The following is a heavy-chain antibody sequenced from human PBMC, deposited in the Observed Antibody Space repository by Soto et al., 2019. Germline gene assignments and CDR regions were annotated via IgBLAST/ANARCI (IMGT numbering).Heavy chain of an antibody. CDR1: GFTFSSYA. CDR3: AKDRFIAVAGLFDY. J-gene: IGHJ4*02. D-gene: IGHD6-19*01. V-gene: IGHV3-23*01. CDR2: ISGSGGST. Sequence: EVPLLESGGGLVQPGGSLRLSCAASGFTFSSYAMSWVRQAPGKGLEWVSAISGSGGSTYYADSVKGRFTISRDNSKNTLYLQMNSVRAEDTAVYYCAKDRFIAVAGLFDYWGQGTLVTVSS.